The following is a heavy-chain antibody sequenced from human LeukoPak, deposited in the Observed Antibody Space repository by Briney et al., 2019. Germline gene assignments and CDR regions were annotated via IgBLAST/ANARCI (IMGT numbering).Heavy chain of an antibody. Sequence: GGSLRLSCAASGFPFSTYGMHWVRQAPGKGLEWVAVIWYDGSNKYYADSVKGRFTISRDNSKNTLYLQMNSLRAEDTAVYYCATSNPQTYGDSDPRGQGTLVTVSS. CDR2: IWYDGSNK. J-gene: IGHJ4*02. V-gene: IGHV3-33*01. CDR3: ATSNPQTYGDSDP. CDR1: GFPFSTYG. D-gene: IGHD4-17*01.